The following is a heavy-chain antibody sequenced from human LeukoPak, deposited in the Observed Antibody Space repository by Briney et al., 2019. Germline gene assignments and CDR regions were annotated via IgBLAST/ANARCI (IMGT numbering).Heavy chain of an antibody. Sequence: PSETLSLTCAVYGGSFNDYFWSWIRQPSGKGLEWIGEINHSGSTKYTASLKSRVAISVDTSKNQFSLKLNSVTAADTAVYFCARGHLRTGTRESDYWGQGTLVTASS. D-gene: IGHD1-7*01. V-gene: IGHV4-34*01. CDR2: INHSGST. CDR3: ARGHLRTGTRESDY. J-gene: IGHJ4*02. CDR1: GGSFNDYF.